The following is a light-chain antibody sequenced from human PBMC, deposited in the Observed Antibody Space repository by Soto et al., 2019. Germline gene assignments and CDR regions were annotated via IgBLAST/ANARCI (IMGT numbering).Light chain of an antibody. CDR2: AAS. CDR3: KQSYSTPGT. V-gene: IGKV1-39*01. J-gene: IGKJ1*01. Sequence: DIQMTQSPSSLSASVGDRVTITCRASQSISSYLNWYQQKPGKAPKLLIYAASSLQSGVPSRFSGSGSGTDFTLTISSLQTEDFATYYCKQSYSTPGTFGQGTKVDIK. CDR1: QSISSY.